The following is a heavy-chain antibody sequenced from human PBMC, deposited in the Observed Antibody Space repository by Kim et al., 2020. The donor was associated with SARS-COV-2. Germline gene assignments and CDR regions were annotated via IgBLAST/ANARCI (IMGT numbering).Heavy chain of an antibody. V-gene: IGHV3-48*03. D-gene: IGHD3-3*01. Sequence: GGSLRLSCAASGFTFSSYEMNWVRQAPGKGLEWVSYISSSGSTIYYADSVKGRFTISRDNAKNSLYLQMNSLRAEDTAVYYCANLPVQAPYYDFWSGYYTGDAFDIWGQGTMVTVSS. CDR3: ANLPVQAPYYDFWSGYYTGDAFDI. J-gene: IGHJ3*02. CDR1: GFTFSSYE. CDR2: ISSSGSTI.